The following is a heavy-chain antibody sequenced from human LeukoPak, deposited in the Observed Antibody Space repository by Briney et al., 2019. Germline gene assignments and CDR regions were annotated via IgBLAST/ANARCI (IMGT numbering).Heavy chain of an antibody. V-gene: IGHV3-11*01. CDR2: ISNSGYTI. D-gene: IGHD4/OR15-4a*01. CDR3: ARDMTLVPIGHAAFDI. CDR1: GFNFDYYY. J-gene: IGHJ3*02. Sequence: GGSLRLSCTASGFNFDYYYMTWIRQPPGKGLEWVSYISNSGYTIYYADSVKGRFTISRDNAKNSLYLQMNSLRVDDTAVYYCARDMTLVPIGHAAFDIWGQGTFVTVSS.